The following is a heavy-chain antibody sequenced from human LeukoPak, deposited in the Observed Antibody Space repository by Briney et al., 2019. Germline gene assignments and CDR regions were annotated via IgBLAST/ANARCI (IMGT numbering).Heavy chain of an antibody. CDR2: IKSKTDGGTT. J-gene: IGHJ3*02. V-gene: IGHV3-15*01. D-gene: IGHD3-22*01. CDR1: GFTFSNAW. CDR3: TTTMKVVVLNAFDI. Sequence: PGGSLRLSRAASGFTFSNAWMSWVRQAPGKGLEWVGRIKSKTDGGTTDYAAPVKGRFTISRDDSKNTLYLQMNSLKTEDTAVYYCTTTMKVVVLNAFDIWGQGTMVTVSS.